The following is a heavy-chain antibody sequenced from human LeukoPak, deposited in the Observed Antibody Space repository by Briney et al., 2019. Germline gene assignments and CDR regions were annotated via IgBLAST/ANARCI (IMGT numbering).Heavy chain of an antibody. CDR3: ARQREDIVVLPAAPDY. J-gene: IGHJ4*02. CDR2: IYYSGST. Sequence: NSSETLSLTCTVSGGSISSVDHYWGWIRQPPGKGLEWIGSIYYSGSTFYNPSLKSRVTISVDTSKNQFSLKLSSVTAADTAVYYCARQREDIVVLPAAPDYWGRGTLVTVSS. CDR1: GGSISSVDHY. D-gene: IGHD2-2*01. V-gene: IGHV4-39*01.